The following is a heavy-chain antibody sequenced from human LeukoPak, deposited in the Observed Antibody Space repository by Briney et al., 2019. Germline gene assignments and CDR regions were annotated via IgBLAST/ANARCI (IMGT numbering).Heavy chain of an antibody. CDR3: AKNHGNISAAGTWYAFDV. Sequence: GGSLRLSCAAAGFTFNNYAMGWVRQAPGKGLEWVSSISWNSGSIGYADSVKGRFTISRDNAKNALYLQMNNLRDEDMALYYCAKNHGNISAAGTWYAFDVWGQETMVTVSS. J-gene: IGHJ3*01. CDR2: ISWNSGSI. V-gene: IGHV3-9*03. D-gene: IGHD6-13*01. CDR1: GFTFNNYA.